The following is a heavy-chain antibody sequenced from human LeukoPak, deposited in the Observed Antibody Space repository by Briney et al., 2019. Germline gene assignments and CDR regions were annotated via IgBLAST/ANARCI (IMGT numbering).Heavy chain of an antibody. J-gene: IGHJ4*02. Sequence: SETLSLTCAVYGGSFSGYYWSWIRQPPGKGLEWIGEINHSGSTNYNPSLKSRVTISVDTSKNQFSLKLSSVTAADTAVYYCARAGAGYCSSTSCYNPRRGFDYWGQGTLVTVSS. V-gene: IGHV4-34*01. CDR1: GGSFSGYY. CDR3: ARAGAGYCSSTSCYNPRRGFDY. CDR2: INHSGST. D-gene: IGHD2-2*02.